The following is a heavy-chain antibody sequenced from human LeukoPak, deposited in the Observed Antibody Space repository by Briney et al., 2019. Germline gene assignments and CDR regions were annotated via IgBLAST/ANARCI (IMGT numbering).Heavy chain of an antibody. J-gene: IGHJ4*02. CDR2: ISSSSSYI. CDR1: GFTFSSYS. CDR3: AKGPYYYDSSGYHYFDY. Sequence: GGSLRLSCAASGFTFSSYSMNWVRQAPGKGLEWVSSISSSSSYIYYADSVKGRFTISRDNAKNSLYLQMNSLRAEDTALYYCAKGPYYYDSSGYHYFDYWGQGTLVTVSS. D-gene: IGHD3-22*01. V-gene: IGHV3-21*04.